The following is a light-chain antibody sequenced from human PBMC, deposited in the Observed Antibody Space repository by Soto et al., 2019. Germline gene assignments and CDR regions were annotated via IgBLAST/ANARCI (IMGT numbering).Light chain of an antibody. CDR1: STDFVSYNR. CDR2: EAS. CDR3: SLYTSENTYV. V-gene: IGLV2-18*01. Sequence: QLVLTQPPSVSGSPGQSVTISCTGTSTDFVSYNRVSWYQQPPGTAPKLIIYEASNRPSGVPDRFSGSKSGNTASLTISGLQAADEADYYCSLYTSENTYVFGTGTKVTVL. J-gene: IGLJ1*01.